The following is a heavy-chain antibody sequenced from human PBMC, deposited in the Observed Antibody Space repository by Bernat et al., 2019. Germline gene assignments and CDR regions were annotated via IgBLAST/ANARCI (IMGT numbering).Heavy chain of an antibody. D-gene: IGHD3-10*01. CDR2: MYGDGRA. CDR1: GFSVSTNY. CDR3: ARGITYYYGSGSTY. J-gene: IGHJ4*02. Sequence: EMQLVESGGGLVQPGGSLRLSCAASGFSVSTNYMNWVRQAPGKGLEWVSVMYGDGRAFYADSVKGRFTISRDNAKNSLYLQMNSLRAEDTAVYYCARGITYYYGSGSTYWGQGTLVTVSS. V-gene: IGHV3-53*01.